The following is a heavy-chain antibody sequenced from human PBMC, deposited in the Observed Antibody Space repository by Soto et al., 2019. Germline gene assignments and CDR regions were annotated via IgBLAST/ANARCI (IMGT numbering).Heavy chain of an antibody. Sequence: SETLSLTCAVYGGSFSGYYWSWIRQPPGKGLEWIGEINHTGSTNYNPSLKSRLTISVDTSKNQFSLKLSSVTAADTAVYYCARGLTTMNRGNWFDPWGQGTLVTVSS. J-gene: IGHJ5*02. CDR2: INHTGST. CDR1: GGSFSGYY. V-gene: IGHV4-34*01. D-gene: IGHD3-22*01. CDR3: ARGLTTMNRGNWFDP.